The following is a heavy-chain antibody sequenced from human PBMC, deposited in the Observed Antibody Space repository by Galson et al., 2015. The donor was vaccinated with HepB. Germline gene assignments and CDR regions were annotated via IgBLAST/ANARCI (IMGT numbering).Heavy chain of an antibody. CDR1: GDSISIYS. J-gene: IGHJ4*02. Sequence: ETLSLTCTVSGDSISIYSWSWIRQPAGKGLEWLGRSYTSGTTNYNPSLKSRVTMSVDSSNNRSYLRLKSVTAADTAVYYCARGGGSFPFDYWGQGTLVTVSS. CDR3: ARGGGSFPFDY. CDR2: SYTSGTT. D-gene: IGHD1-26*01. V-gene: IGHV4-4*07.